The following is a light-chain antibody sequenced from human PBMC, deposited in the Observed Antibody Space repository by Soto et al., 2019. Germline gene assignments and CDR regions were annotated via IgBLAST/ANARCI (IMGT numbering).Light chain of an antibody. Sequence: EFMFTQSPCTLSLSRGERATLTCRASERIYSAYLGWYQQKPGQAPRLLIYGTSSRATGIPDRFSGSGSGTDFTLTISRLEPEDFAVYYCQQYGNSPITFGQGTRLEIK. CDR2: GTS. J-gene: IGKJ5*01. CDR3: QQYGNSPIT. V-gene: IGKV3-20*01. CDR1: ERIYSAY.